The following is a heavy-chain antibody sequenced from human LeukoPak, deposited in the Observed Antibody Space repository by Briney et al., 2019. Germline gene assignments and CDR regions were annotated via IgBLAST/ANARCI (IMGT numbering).Heavy chain of an antibody. V-gene: IGHV3-30*02. D-gene: IGHD3-22*01. CDR2: IRYDGSNK. CDR3: AKGGDSSGYYHYFDY. CDR1: GFTFSSYG. Sequence: PGGSLGLSCAASGFTFSSYGMHWVRQAPGKGLEWVAFIRYDGSNKYYADSVKGRFTISRDNSKNTLYLQMNSLRAEDTAVYYCAKGGDSSGYYHYFDYWGQGTLVTVSS. J-gene: IGHJ4*02.